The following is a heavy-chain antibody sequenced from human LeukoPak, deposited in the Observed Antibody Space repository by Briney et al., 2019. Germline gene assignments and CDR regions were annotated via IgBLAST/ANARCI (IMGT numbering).Heavy chain of an antibody. CDR2: IHYTGST. D-gene: IGHD6-13*01. CDR3: ARHGYSSTWYPPHFDY. CDR1: GGSISSGSYY. V-gene: IGHV4-39*01. Sequence: SETLSLTCTVSGGSISSGSYYWSWIRQPPGKGLEWIGRIHYTGSTYHNPALKSRVPLSVDTSKNQFSLILRSVTAADTAVYYCARHGYSSTWYPPHFDYRGQGTLVTVPS. J-gene: IGHJ4*02.